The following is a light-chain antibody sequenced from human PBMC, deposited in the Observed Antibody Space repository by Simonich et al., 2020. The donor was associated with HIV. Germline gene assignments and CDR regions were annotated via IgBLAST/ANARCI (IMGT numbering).Light chain of an antibody. V-gene: IGLV1-40*01. CDR1: SSHVGAGYD. CDR3: QSYDTSLSAWV. J-gene: IGLJ3*02. CDR2: GKL. Sequence: QSVLTQPPSVSGAPGQRVTISCTGSSSHVGAGYDVHWSQQLPGTAPKLLISGKLNRPAGVPDRFSGSKSGTSASLAITGLQAEDEADYYCQSYDTSLSAWVFGGGTKLTVL.